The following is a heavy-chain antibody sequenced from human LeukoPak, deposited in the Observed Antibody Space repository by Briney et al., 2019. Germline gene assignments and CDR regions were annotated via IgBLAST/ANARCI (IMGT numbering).Heavy chain of an antibody. CDR1: GYTFTSYG. CDR2: ISAYNGNT. Sequence: ASVKVSCKASGYTFTSYGISWVRQAPGQGLEWMGWISAYNGNTNYAQKLQGRVTMTTDTSTSTAYKELRSLRSDDTAVYYCARVLGGSSGWYTYDYYYYYYMDVWGKGTTVTISS. CDR3: ARVLGGSSGWYTYDYYYYYYMDV. D-gene: IGHD6-19*01. V-gene: IGHV1-18*01. J-gene: IGHJ6*03.